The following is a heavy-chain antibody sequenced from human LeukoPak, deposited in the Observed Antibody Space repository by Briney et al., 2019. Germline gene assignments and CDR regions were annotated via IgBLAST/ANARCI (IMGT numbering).Heavy chain of an antibody. CDR1: GYTFTSYA. CDR3: ARSSNDGDYLGVGFDY. V-gene: IGHV7-4-1*02. D-gene: IGHD4-17*01. J-gene: IGHJ4*02. Sequence: ASVKVSCKTSGYTFTSYAMNWVRQAPGQGLEWMGWINTNTGNPTYAQGFTGRFVFSLDTSVSTAYLQISSLKAEDTAVYYCARSSNDGDYLGVGFDYWGQGTLVTVSS. CDR2: INTNTGNP.